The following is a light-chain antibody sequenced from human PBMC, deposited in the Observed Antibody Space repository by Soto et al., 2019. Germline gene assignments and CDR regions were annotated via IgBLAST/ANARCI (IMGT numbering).Light chain of an antibody. Sequence: QAVLTQSPSASASLGASVKLTCTLSSGHSSYAIAWHQKQPGKGPRYLMDLNNDGSHTKGYGIPDRFSGYSSGADRFLIISSLQSEDEADYYCQTWGTGFQFFGGGTKLTV. V-gene: IGLV4-69*01. CDR2: LNNDGSH. CDR1: SGHSSYA. CDR3: QTWGTGFQF. J-gene: IGLJ2*01.